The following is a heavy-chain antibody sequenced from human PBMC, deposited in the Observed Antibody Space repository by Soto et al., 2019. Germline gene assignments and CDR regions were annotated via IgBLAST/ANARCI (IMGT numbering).Heavy chain of an antibody. CDR2: ISGSGGST. Sequence: PGWSLRLSCAASGFTFSSYAMSWVRQAPGKGLEWVSCISGSGGSTYYADSVKGRFTISRDNSKNTLYLQMNSLRAEDTAVYYCAKIAYVGHAFDNWGQGTMSTVSS. V-gene: IGHV3-23*01. CDR3: AKIAYVGHAFDN. J-gene: IGHJ3*02. CDR1: GFTFSSYA. D-gene: IGHD2-21*01.